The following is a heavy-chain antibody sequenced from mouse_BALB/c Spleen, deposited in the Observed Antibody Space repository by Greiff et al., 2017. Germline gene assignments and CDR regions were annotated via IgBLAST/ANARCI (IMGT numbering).Heavy chain of an antibody. V-gene: IGHV5-6-5*01. CDR1: GFTFSSYA. Sequence: DVMLVESGGGLVKPGGSLKLSCAASGFTFSSYAMSWVRQTPEKRLEWVASISSGGSTYYPDSVKGRFTISRDNARNILYLQMSSLRSEDTAMYYCARRENYYGSSSYYFDYWGQGTTLTVSS. CDR3: ARRENYYGSSSYYFDY. D-gene: IGHD1-1*01. CDR2: ISSGGST. J-gene: IGHJ2*01.